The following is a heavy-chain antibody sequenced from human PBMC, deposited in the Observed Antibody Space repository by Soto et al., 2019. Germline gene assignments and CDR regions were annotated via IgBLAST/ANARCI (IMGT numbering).Heavy chain of an antibody. Sequence: PVGSLRLSCAASGFTFSNFGMHWVRQAPGKGLEWVASISYDGNIKYSADSVKGRFTISRDNSKNTLYLQMNSLRSEDTAVYYCARGYDFWSGYYYPYGMDVWGQGT. CDR3: ARGYDFWSGYYYPYGMDV. V-gene: IGHV3-30*03. CDR2: ISYDGNIK. J-gene: IGHJ6*02. D-gene: IGHD3-3*01. CDR1: GFTFSNFG.